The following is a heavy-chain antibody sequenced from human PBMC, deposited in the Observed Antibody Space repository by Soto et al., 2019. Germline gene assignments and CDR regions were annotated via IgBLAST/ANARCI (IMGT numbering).Heavy chain of an antibody. CDR2: IIPIFDSS. Sequence: QVQLVQSGAEVKKPGSSVKVSCKASGGTFSSFAISWVRQAPGQGLEWMGRIIPIFDSSNYSQKLQGRVTITADECTSTAYMELSSLRSEDTAVFYCVRYYYDTSGYYYDYWGQGTLVTVSP. V-gene: IGHV1-69*18. J-gene: IGHJ4*02. CDR3: VRYYYDTSGYYYDY. D-gene: IGHD3-22*01. CDR1: GGTFSSFA.